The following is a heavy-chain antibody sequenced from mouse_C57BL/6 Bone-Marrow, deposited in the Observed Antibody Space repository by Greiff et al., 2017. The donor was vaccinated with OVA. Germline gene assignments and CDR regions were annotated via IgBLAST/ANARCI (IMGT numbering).Heavy chain of an antibody. CDR3: ARYPRSTMVTTCGFYFDY. D-gene: IGHD2-2*01. CDR1: GFTFTDYY. J-gene: IGHJ2*01. Sequence: EVKLVESGGGLVQPGGSLSLSCAASGFTFTDYYMSWVRQPPGKALEWLGFIRNKANGYTTEYSASVKGRFTISRDNSHSILYLQMNALRAEDSATYYCARYPRSTMVTTCGFYFDYWGQGTTLTVSS. CDR2: IRNKANGYTT. V-gene: IGHV7-3*01.